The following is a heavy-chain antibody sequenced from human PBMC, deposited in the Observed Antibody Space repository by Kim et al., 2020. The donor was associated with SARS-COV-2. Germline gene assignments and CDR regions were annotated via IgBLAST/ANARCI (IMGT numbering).Heavy chain of an antibody. Sequence: GGSLRLSCAASGFTFHDYTMHWVRQLPGRGLEWVSLVTGDGTTTYYSDAVSGRFTISRDNSRTSLYLQMKSLRIEDTAVYYCAKEGGTIYFDSWGQG. V-gene: IGHV3-43*01. D-gene: IGHD1-26*01. CDR3: AKEGGTIYFDS. CDR2: VTGDGTTT. J-gene: IGHJ4*02. CDR1: GFTFHDYT.